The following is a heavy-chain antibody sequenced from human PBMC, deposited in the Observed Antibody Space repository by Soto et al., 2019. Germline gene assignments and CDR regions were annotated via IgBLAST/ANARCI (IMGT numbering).Heavy chain of an antibody. CDR3: ARAVPFCLGP. J-gene: IGHJ5*02. CDR2: IYDTVTT. D-gene: IGHD3-16*01. V-gene: IGHV4-4*02. CDR1: GGSISSNEW. Sequence: QVQLQESGPGLVKPSGTLSLTCAISGGSISSNEWWSWVRQPPGKGLEWIGEIYDTVTTNYNPSPKSRVPTSMDKSKPQFSLKLTSLPAAHPTVYYCARAVPFCLGPWGQGTLVTASS.